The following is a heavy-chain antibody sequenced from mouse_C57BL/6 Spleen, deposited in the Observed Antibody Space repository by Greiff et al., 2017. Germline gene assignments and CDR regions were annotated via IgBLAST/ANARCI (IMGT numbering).Heavy chain of an antibody. V-gene: IGHV1-63*01. CDR3: ARCPNYYGSSYDYFDY. Sequence: VQLQQSGAELVRPGTSVKMSCKASGYTFTNYWIGWAKQRPGHGLEWIGDIYPGGGYTNYNEKFKGKATLTEDKSSSSAYMQFSSLTSEDSAIYYCARCPNYYGSSYDYFDYWGQGTTLTVSS. CDR2: IYPGGGYT. D-gene: IGHD1-1*01. J-gene: IGHJ2*01. CDR1: GYTFTNYW.